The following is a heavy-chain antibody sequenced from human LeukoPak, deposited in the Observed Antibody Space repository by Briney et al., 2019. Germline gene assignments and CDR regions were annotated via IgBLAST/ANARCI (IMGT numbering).Heavy chain of an antibody. CDR2: IKQDGSEK. Sequence: PGGSLRLSCAASGFTFSSYWMSWVRQAPGKGLEWVANIKQDGSEKYYVDSVKGRFTISRDNAKNSLYLQMNSLRAEDTAVYYCARAYSSGWYGGSYYYYMDVWGKGTTVTVSS. V-gene: IGHV3-7*01. CDR3: ARAYSSGWYGGSYYYYMDV. D-gene: IGHD6-19*01. J-gene: IGHJ6*03. CDR1: GFTFSSYW.